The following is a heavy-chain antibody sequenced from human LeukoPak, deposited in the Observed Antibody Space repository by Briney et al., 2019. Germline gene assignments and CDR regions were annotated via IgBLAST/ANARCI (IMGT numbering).Heavy chain of an antibody. CDR1: GYTFTGYY. D-gene: IGHD3-16*01. Sequence: ASVKVSCKASGYTFTGYYMHWVRQAPGQGLEWMGWINPNSGGTNYAQKFQGRVTMTRDTSISTAYKELSRLRSDDTAVYYCARALGGAGPPYDHWGQGTLVTVSS. CDR2: INPNSGGT. J-gene: IGHJ4*02. V-gene: IGHV1-2*02. CDR3: ARALGGAGPPYDH.